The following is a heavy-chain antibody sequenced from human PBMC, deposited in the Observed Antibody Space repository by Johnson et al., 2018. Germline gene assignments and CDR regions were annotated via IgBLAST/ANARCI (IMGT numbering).Heavy chain of an antibody. CDR3: SLGFCSCCGCYCGHD. J-gene: IGHJ4*02. V-gene: IGHV3-72*01. Sequence: VQLVESGGGLVQPGGSLRLSCAASGFTFSDHYMDWVRQAPGKGLEWVGRIRNKANSYTTEYAASVKGRFTISRDNSKNSLYLEMNTQKTDDMAVYYCSLGFCSCCGCYCGHDWGQGTLVTVSS. CDR2: IRNKANSYTT. CDR1: GFTFSDHY. D-gene: IGHD2-15*01.